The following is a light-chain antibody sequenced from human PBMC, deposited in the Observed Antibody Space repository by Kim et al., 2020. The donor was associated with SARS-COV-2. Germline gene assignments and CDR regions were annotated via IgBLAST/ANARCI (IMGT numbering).Light chain of an antibody. CDR1: QSVLYSSNNKND. CDR2: WAS. J-gene: IGKJ1*01. Sequence: ATINCKSSQSVLYSSNNKNDLTWYQQKPGQPPKLLIYWASTRESGVPDRFSGSGSGTDFTLTISSLQAEDVAVYYCQQYHSIPRTFGQGTKVDIK. V-gene: IGKV4-1*01. CDR3: QQYHSIPRT.